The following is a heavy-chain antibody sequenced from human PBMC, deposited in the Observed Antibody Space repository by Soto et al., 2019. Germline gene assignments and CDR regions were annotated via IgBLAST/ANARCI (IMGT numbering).Heavy chain of an antibody. CDR2: FDPEDGET. J-gene: IGHJ3*02. Sequence: VKVDRKGSGYTNTELSRHWLRLDNGKGLEWMGGFDPEDGETIYAQKFQGRVTMTKNTSTNTAYMELSRLRCEDTAVYFCANFARRGSRDAFAIWGQGTMVTVS. CDR3: ANFARRGSRDAFAI. CDR1: GYTNTELS. V-gene: IGHV1-24*01.